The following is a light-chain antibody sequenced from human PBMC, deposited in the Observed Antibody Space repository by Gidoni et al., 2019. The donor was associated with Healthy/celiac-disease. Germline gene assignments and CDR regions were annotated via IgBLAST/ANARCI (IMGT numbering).Light chain of an antibody. CDR1: KSISSW. Sequence: DIQMTQSPSTLSASVGDRVTITCRASKSISSWLAWYQQKPGKAPKLLIYKASSLESGVPSRFSGSGSGTEFTHTISSLQPDDFATYYCQQYNSYSITFGQGTRLEIK. V-gene: IGKV1-5*03. CDR2: KAS. CDR3: QQYNSYSIT. J-gene: IGKJ5*01.